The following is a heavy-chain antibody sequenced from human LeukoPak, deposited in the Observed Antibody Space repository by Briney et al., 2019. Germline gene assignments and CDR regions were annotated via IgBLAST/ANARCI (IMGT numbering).Heavy chain of an antibody. Sequence: GGSLRLSCAASGFTFSSYSMNWVRQAPGKGLERVSYISTSSNTIRYADSVKGRFTISRDNAKNSLYLQMSSLRDEDTAVYYCARGGSPPEALGDTFDIWGQGTMVTVSS. J-gene: IGHJ3*02. CDR3: ARGGSPPEALGDTFDI. D-gene: IGHD1-26*01. CDR1: GFTFSSYS. V-gene: IGHV3-48*02. CDR2: ISTSSNTI.